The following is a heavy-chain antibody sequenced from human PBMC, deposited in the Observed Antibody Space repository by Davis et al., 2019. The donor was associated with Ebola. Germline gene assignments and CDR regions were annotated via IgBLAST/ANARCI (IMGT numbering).Heavy chain of an antibody. D-gene: IGHD3-10*01. V-gene: IGHV4-30-2*02. CDR1: GGSISSGGYS. CDR2: INHSGST. J-gene: IGHJ4*02. CDR3: ARENSGLDY. Sequence: SETLSLTCAVSGGSISSGGYSWSWIRQPPGKGLEWIGEINHSGSTNYNPSLKSRVTISVDTSKNQFSLKLSSVTAADTAVYYCARENSGLDYWGQGTLVTVSS.